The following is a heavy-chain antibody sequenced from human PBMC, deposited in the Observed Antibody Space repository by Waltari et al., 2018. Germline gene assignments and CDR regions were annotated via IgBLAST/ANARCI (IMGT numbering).Heavy chain of an antibody. CDR3: ASLSGATAGCEIYGIDA. CDR2: IRMSSKYA. Sequence: EVQLVESGGALVQPGGSLRLSCVASGFNISAYWMHWVRQVPGKRPQYGGRIRMSSKYADYAGAVQGRFTVSRDNAKNTLYLQMNNLRAEDTAVYYCASLSGATAGCEIYGIDAWGQGTTVIVS. V-gene: IGHV3-74*01. J-gene: IGHJ6*02. D-gene: IGHD7-27*01. CDR1: GFNISAYW.